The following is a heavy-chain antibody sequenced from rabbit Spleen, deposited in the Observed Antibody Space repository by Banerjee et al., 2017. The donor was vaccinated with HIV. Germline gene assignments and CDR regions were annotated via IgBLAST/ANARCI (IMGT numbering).Heavy chain of an antibody. CDR2: VYAGSSGST. CDR1: GFSFNSGYD. Sequence: QSLEESGGGLVKPGASLTLTCKASGFSFNSGYDMCWVRQAPGKGLEWIACVYAGSSGSTYSATWAKGRFTISKTSSTTVTLQMTSLTAADTATYFCARDTGSSFSTYGMHLWGQGTLVTVS. D-gene: IGHD8-1*01. J-gene: IGHJ6*01. V-gene: IGHV1S40*01. CDR3: ARDTGSSFSTYGMHL.